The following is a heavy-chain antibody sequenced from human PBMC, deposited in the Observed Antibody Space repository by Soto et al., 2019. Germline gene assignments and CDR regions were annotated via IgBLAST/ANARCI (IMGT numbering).Heavy chain of an antibody. V-gene: IGHV1-46*03. D-gene: IGHD4-4*01. J-gene: IGHJ2*01. Sequence: QVHLVQSGAEVKEPGASVKLSCKASGYTFTSNYLYWVRQAPGQGLEWMGMINPSHSTTTYARNFQGRVTMTKDTSTSTIYMEVTRPRSEDTAVYYCLRGSSNGLWYFDLWGRGTLVTVSS. CDR1: GYTFTSNY. CDR3: LRGSSNGLWYFDL. CDR2: INPSHSTT.